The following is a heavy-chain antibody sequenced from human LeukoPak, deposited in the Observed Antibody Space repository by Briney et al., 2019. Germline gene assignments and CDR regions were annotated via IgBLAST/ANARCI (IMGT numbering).Heavy chain of an antibody. V-gene: IGHV5-51*01. Sequence: GESLKISCQGSGYSFTNYWIAWVRQMPGKGLEWMGIIHPVDSDTRYSPSFQGQVTISADKSISTAYLQWSSLKASDTAMYYCARHGHSSGWYNDYWGQGTLVTVSS. D-gene: IGHD6-19*01. CDR2: IHPVDSDT. CDR1: GYSFTNYW. J-gene: IGHJ4*02. CDR3: ARHGHSSGWYNDY.